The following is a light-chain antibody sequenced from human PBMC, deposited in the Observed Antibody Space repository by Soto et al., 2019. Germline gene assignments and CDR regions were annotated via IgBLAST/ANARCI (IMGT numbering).Light chain of an antibody. CDR1: QSVSSTS. V-gene: IGKV3-20*01. Sequence: EIVLTQSPGTLSFSPGEKDKQSCRASQSVSSTSLAWYQQKPGQAPRLLIYGASNRATGIPDRFSGSGSGTDFTLTISRLEPEDFAVYYCQQYDGSPPWTFGLGTKVDNK. CDR2: GAS. J-gene: IGKJ1*01. CDR3: QQYDGSPPWT.